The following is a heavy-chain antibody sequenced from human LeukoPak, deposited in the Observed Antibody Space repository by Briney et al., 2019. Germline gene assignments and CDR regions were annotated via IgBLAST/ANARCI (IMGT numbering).Heavy chain of an antibody. J-gene: IGHJ4*02. V-gene: IGHV4-61*01. Sequence: PSGTLSLTCTVSGGSVSSGSYYWSWIRQPPGKGLEWIGYIYYSGSTNYNPSLKSRVTISVDTSKNQFSLKLSSVTAADTAVYYCAREVVVAGDIDYWGQGTLVTVSS. CDR2: IYYSGST. D-gene: IGHD2-15*01. CDR1: GGSVSSGSYY. CDR3: AREVVVAGDIDY.